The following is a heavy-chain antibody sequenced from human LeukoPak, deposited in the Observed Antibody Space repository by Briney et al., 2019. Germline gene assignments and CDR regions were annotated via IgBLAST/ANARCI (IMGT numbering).Heavy chain of an antibody. V-gene: IGHV3-7*01. CDR3: ARDLAAVGIDY. D-gene: IGHD6-13*01. CDR1: GFTFSSNW. CDR2: IKQDGSDK. J-gene: IGHJ4*02. Sequence: GGSLRLSCAASGFTFSSNWMSWVRQAPGKGLEWVANIKQDGSDKYYVDSVKGRFTISGDNAKNSLYLQMNSLRAEDTAVYYCARDLAAVGIDYWGQGTLVTVSS.